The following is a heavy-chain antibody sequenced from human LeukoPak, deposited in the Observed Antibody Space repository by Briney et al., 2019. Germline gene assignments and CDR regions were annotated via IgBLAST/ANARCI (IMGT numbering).Heavy chain of an antibody. CDR2: IYYSGST. D-gene: IGHD4-17*01. V-gene: IGHV4-30-4*01. Sequence: SQTLSLTCTVSGGSISSGDYYWSWIRQPPGKGLEWIGYIYYSGSTYYNPSLKSRVTISVDTSKNQFSLKLSSVTAADTAVYYCARDLGEEHDYGDYGRPNYYYYGMDVWGQGTTVTVSS. CDR3: ARDLGEEHDYGDYGRPNYYYYGMDV. CDR1: GGSISSGDYY. J-gene: IGHJ6*02.